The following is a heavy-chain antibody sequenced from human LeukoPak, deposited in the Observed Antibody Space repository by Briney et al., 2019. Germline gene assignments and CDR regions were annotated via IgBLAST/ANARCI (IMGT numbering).Heavy chain of an antibody. CDR2: MNPNSGET. Sequence: ASVKVSCKTSGYTFSSYDINWVRQATGQGLEWMGWMNPNSGETGFAQNFQGRVTLTKNTSITTAYMEPSSLRSEDTAVYYCARGDPWGFDPWGQGTLVTVSS. V-gene: IGHV1-8*01. CDR3: ARGDPWGFDP. CDR1: GYTFSSYD. D-gene: IGHD7-27*01. J-gene: IGHJ5*02.